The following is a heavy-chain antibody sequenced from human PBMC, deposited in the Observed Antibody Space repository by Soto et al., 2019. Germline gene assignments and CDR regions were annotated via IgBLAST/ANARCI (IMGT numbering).Heavy chain of an antibody. D-gene: IGHD2-21*02. Sequence: QVQLVQSGAEEKKPGASVKVYCKASGYTFTSYAMHWVRQAPGQRLEWMGWINAGNGNTKYSQKLQGRVTITRDTSASTAYMELSSLRSEDTAVYYCARSIVVVTALDYWGPGTLVTVSS. V-gene: IGHV1-3*05. CDR1: GYTFTSYA. J-gene: IGHJ4*02. CDR2: INAGNGNT. CDR3: ARSIVVVTALDY.